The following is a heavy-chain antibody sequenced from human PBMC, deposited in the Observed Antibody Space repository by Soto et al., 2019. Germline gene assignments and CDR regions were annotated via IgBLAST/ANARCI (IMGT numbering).Heavy chain of an antibody. J-gene: IGHJ6*02. CDR3: AREAPLGGDYYYYYGMDV. D-gene: IGHD3-16*01. CDR1: GFFFSAYW. V-gene: IGHV3-30-3*01. Sequence: GGSLRLSCAASGFFFSAYWMSWVRQAPGKGLEWVAVISYDGSNKYYADSVKGRFTISRDNSKNTLYLQMNSLRAEDTAVYYCAREAPLGGDYYYYYGMDVWGQGTTVTVSS. CDR2: ISYDGSNK.